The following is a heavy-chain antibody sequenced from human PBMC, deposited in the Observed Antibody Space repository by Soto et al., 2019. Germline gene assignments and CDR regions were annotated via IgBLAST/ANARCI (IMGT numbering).Heavy chain of an antibody. CDR1: GFTFSSYA. CDR2: IHSTSVYS. CDR3: ARDPPGSGSYSYDY. Sequence: QPGGSLRLSCAASGFTFSSYAMTWVRQAPGKGLEWVSYIHSTSVYSTYADSVKGRFTISRDNSKNTLYFQMNSLRAEDTAVYYCARDPPGSGSYSYDYWGQGTLVTVSS. D-gene: IGHD3-10*01. J-gene: IGHJ4*02. V-gene: IGHV3-48*01.